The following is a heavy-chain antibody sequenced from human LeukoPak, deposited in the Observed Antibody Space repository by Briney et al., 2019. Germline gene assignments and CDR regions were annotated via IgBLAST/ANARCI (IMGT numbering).Heavy chain of an antibody. CDR2: IQKDGSNK. CDR1: GFTFRSYG. V-gene: IGHV3-30*02. D-gene: IGHD3-16*01. J-gene: IGHJ4*02. CDR3: AKEMYDYVWGSYFEN. Sequence: PGGSLRLSCGASGFTFRSYGVHWVRQAPGKGLEWVAFIQKDGSNKYYEDSVKGRFTISRDNSKNTLYLQMNSLRVEDTAVYYCAKEMYDYVWGSYFENWGQGTLVTVSS.